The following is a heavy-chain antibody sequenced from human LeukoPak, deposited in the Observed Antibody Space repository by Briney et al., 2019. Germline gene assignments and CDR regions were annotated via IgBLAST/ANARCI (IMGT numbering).Heavy chain of an antibody. D-gene: IGHD3-16*01. CDR3: AKDTSLYDPYVFDI. CDR2: ISGSGGST. CDR1: GFSFSSYA. V-gene: IGHV3-23*01. J-gene: IGHJ3*02. Sequence: EGSLRLSCAASGFSFSSYAMSWVRQAPGKGLEWVSGISGSGGSTYYADSVKGRFTISRDNSKNTLYLQMNSLRAKDTAVYYCAKDTSLYDPYVFDIWGQGTMVTVSS.